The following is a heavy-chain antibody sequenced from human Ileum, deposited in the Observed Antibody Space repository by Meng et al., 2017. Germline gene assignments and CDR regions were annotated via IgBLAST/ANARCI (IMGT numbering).Heavy chain of an antibody. Sequence: GESLKISCVASGFTFSSSAMTWVRQAPGKGLEWVSEIVDSGDSKYYADSVKGRFSISRDNSKNTLYLEMGSLRAEDTAVYYCAKRGSSSLSQFDPWGQGTLVTVSS. CDR3: AKRGSSSLSQFDP. CDR1: GFTFSSSA. D-gene: IGHD6-13*01. V-gene: IGHV3-23*01. J-gene: IGHJ5*02. CDR2: IVDSGDSK.